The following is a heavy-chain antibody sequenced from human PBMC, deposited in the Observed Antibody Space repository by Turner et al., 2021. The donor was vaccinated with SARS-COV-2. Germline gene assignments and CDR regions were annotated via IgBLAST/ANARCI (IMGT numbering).Heavy chain of an antibody. J-gene: IGHJ5*02. Sequence: QVQPVQSGAVVKKPGASAKVSCQASGYTFTDYYMHWVRQAPGQGLEWMGWTNPSSGGTNYAQRCQGRVTMTRDTSISTAYMELSRLRSDDTAVYYCARIPHLMVEIRFDPWGQGTLVIVSS. CDR1: GYTFTDYY. D-gene: IGHD2-8*01. V-gene: IGHV1-2*02. CDR3: ARIPHLMVEIRFDP. CDR2: TNPSSGGT.